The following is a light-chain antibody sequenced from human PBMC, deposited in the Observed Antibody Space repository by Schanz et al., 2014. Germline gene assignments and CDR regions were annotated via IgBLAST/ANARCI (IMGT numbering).Light chain of an antibody. V-gene: IGKV1-5*03. Sequence: DIQMTQSPSALSASVGDRVTITCRASQSITTWLAWYQQKPGKAPKLLIYQASSLESGVPSRFSGSGSGTEFTLTISSLQREDFATYYCQQHYITPLTFGGGTKVEIK. J-gene: IGKJ4*01. CDR2: QAS. CDR3: QQHYITPLT. CDR1: QSITTW.